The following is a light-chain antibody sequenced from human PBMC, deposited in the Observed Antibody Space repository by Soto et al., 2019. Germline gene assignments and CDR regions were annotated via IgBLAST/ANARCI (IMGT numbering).Light chain of an antibody. CDR1: SGDVGTYNY. Sequence: QSVLTQPASVSGSPGQSITISCTGTSGDVGTYNYVSWYQQHAGKAPKLIICEVSNRPSGVSNRFSGSKSANTASLTISGLQAEDEAHYYCSSYTSSSRYVFGTGTKVTVL. CDR3: SSYTSSSRYV. V-gene: IGLV2-14*01. CDR2: EVS. J-gene: IGLJ1*01.